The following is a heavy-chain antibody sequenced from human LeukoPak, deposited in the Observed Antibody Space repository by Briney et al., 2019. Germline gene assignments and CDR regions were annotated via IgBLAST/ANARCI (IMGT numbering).Heavy chain of an antibody. V-gene: IGHV5-51*01. J-gene: IGHJ5*02. CDR1: GYSFTSYW. CDR3: ARRIIAGDTPGATYWFDP. Sequence: GESLKISCKGSGYSFTSYWIGWVRQIPGKGLEWMGIIYPGDSDTRYSPSFQGQVTISADKSISTAYLQWSSLKASDTAMYYCARRIIAGDTPGATYWFDPWGQGTLVTVSS. CDR2: IYPGDSDT. D-gene: IGHD1-26*01.